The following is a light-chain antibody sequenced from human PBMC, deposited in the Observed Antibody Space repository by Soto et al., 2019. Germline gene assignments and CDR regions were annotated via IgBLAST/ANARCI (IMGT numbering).Light chain of an antibody. CDR3: SSYLNYNSEV. Sequence: QSVLTQPPSASGSPGESVTISCTGTSTDVGGYNYVSWYQRHPGKAPKLIIYEVNKRPSGVPDRFSGPKSGNTASLTVSGLQAEDEADYYCSSYLNYNSEVFGTGTKLTVL. CDR1: STDVGGYNY. J-gene: IGLJ1*01. V-gene: IGLV2-8*01. CDR2: EVN.